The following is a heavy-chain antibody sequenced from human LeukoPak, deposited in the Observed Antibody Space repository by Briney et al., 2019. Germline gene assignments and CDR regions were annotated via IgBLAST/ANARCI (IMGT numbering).Heavy chain of an antibody. CDR2: IRSDGSDT. J-gene: IGHJ4*02. V-gene: IGHV3-74*01. CDR3: ARRGYYDSSGYDY. Sequence: GGSLRLSCAASGFTFDDYGMSWVRQAPGKGLEWVSRIRSDGSDTRYAESVKGRFTISRDNAKNTLYLQMNSLRAEDTAIYYCARRGYYDSSGYDYWGQGTLVTVSS. D-gene: IGHD3-22*01. CDR1: GFTFDDYG.